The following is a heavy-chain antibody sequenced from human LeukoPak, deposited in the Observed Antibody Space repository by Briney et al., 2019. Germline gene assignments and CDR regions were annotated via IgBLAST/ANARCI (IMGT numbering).Heavy chain of an antibody. CDR2: IVPVFGSR. D-gene: IGHD2-15*01. V-gene: IGHV1-69*06. CDR3: ARDPATLGYCSGGDCFRYNWFDP. CDR1: GGTFRNFA. Sequence: SVKVSCKASGGTFRNFAINWVRQAPGQGLEWMGRIVPVFGSRNYTQKFQGRLTITADRSTGTAYMELRSLRSDDTVVYYCARDPATLGYCSGGDCFRYNWFDPWGQGTLVTVSS. J-gene: IGHJ5*02.